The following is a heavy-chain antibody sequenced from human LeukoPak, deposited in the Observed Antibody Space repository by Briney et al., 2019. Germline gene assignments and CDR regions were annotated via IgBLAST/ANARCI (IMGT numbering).Heavy chain of an antibody. J-gene: IGHJ4*02. CDR3: ARDREGFGESYFDY. Sequence: PGGSLRLSCAATGFTFSSYNMNWVRQAPGKGLEWVSFISTSSSYIYYADSVKGRFTISRDNAKNSLYLQMNSLRAEDTAMYYCARDREGFGESYFDYWGQGTLVTVSS. V-gene: IGHV3-21*01. D-gene: IGHD3-10*01. CDR2: ISTSSSYI. CDR1: GFTFSSYN.